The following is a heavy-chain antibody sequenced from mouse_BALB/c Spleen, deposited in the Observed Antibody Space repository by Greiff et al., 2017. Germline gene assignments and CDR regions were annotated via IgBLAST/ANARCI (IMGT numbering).Heavy chain of an antibody. Sequence: EVQLQESGPGLVKPSQSLSLTCTVTGYSITSDYAWNWIRQFPGNKLEWMGYISYSGSTSYNPSLKSRISITRDTSKNQIFLQLNSVTTEDTATYYCASGSYAMDYWGQGTSVTVSS. CDR3: ASGSYAMDY. CDR1: GYSITSDYA. J-gene: IGHJ4*01. D-gene: IGHD2-2*01. V-gene: IGHV3-2*02. CDR2: ISYSGST.